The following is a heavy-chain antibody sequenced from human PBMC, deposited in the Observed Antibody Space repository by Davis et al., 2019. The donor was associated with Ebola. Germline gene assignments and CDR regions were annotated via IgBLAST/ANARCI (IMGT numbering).Heavy chain of an antibody. CDR3: ARGAYSSGWFPLDY. Sequence: SETLSLTCAVYGGSFSGYYWSWIRQPPGKGLEWIGEIYHSGSTNYNPSLKSRVTISVDTSKNQFSLKLSSVTAADTAVYYCARGAYSSGWFPLDYWGQGTLVTVSS. D-gene: IGHD6-19*01. V-gene: IGHV4-34*01. CDR1: GGSFSGYY. J-gene: IGHJ4*02. CDR2: IYHSGST.